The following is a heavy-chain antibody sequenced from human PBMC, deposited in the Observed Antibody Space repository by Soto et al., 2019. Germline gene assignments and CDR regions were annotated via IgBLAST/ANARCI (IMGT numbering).Heavy chain of an antibody. D-gene: IGHD2-15*01. Sequence: EVQLVESGGGLVQPGRSLRLSCAASGFTFDDYAMHWVRQAPGKGLEWVSGISWNSGSIGYADSVKGRFTISRDYAKNSLYLQMNSLRAEDTALYYCASGDYRFYCSGGSCYPFDYWGQGTLVTVSS. CDR2: ISWNSGSI. J-gene: IGHJ4*02. CDR1: GFTFDDYA. V-gene: IGHV3-9*01. CDR3: ASGDYRFYCSGGSCYPFDY.